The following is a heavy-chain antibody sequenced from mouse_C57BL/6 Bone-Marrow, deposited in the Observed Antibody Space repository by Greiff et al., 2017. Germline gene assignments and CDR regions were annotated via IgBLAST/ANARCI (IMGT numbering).Heavy chain of an antibody. V-gene: IGHV1-26*01. D-gene: IGHD2-3*01. CDR1: GYTFTDYY. J-gene: IGHJ4*01. CDR3: ARQGYSDYYAMDY. Sequence: EVKLQQSGPELVKPGASVKISCKASGYTFTDYYMNWVKQSHGKILEWIGDINPNNGGTSYNQKFKGKATLTVDKSSSTAYMELRSLTSEDSAVYYCARQGYSDYYAMDYWGQGTSVTASS. CDR2: INPNNGGT.